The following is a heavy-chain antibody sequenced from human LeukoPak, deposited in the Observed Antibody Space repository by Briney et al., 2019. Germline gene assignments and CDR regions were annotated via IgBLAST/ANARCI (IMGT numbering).Heavy chain of an antibody. CDR3: ARAPAMVRGDNWFDP. V-gene: IGHV3-30-3*01. CDR2: ISYDGSNK. J-gene: IGHJ5*02. CDR1: GFTFSSYA. Sequence: GGSLRLSCAASGFTFSSYAMHWVRQAPGKGLEWVAVISYDGSNKYYADSVKGRFTISRDNSKNTLYLQMNSLRAEDTAVYYCARAPAMVRGDNWFDPWGQGTLVTVSS. D-gene: IGHD3-10*01.